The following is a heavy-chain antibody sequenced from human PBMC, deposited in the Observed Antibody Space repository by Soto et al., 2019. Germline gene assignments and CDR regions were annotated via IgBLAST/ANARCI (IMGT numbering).Heavy chain of an antibody. Sequence: ESGGGVVQPGRSLRLSCAASGFTFSSYAMHGVRQAPGKGLEWVAVISYDGSDKYYADSVKGRFTISRDNSKNTLNLQMNSLRADDTAVYYCAKALGELSPESYDYWGQGTLTTVSS. CDR1: GFTFSSYA. J-gene: IGHJ4*02. CDR3: AKALGELSPESYDY. D-gene: IGHD3-16*02. CDR2: ISYDGSDK. V-gene: IGHV3-30*18.